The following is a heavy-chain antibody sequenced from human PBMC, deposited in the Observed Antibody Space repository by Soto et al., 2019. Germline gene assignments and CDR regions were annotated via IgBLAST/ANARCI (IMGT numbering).Heavy chain of an antibody. Sequence: EVQLLESGGGLVQPGGSLRLSCTDSGFSFSNYAVTWVRQAPGKGLEWVSSIGSDTSYIYYADSVKGRFTISRDKSKNTVFLQMNSLRADDTAVYHCAKDPNGDYVGAFDSWGQGALVTVSS. CDR3: AKDPNGDYVGAFDS. J-gene: IGHJ4*02. CDR2: IGSDTSYI. CDR1: GFSFSNYA. D-gene: IGHD4-17*01. V-gene: IGHV3-23*03.